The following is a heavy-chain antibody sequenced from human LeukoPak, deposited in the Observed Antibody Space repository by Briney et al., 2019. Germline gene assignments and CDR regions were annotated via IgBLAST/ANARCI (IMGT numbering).Heavy chain of an antibody. D-gene: IGHD2-2*01. CDR3: ARDERVVVVPAAAMRRGWFDP. V-gene: IGHV3-21*01. Sequence: GGSLRLSCAVSGFTFSSYSMNWVRQAPGKGLEWVSSINSSSSYIYYADSVKGRFTISRDNAKNSLYLQMNSLRAEDTAVYYCARDERVVVVPAAAMRRGWFDPWGQGTLVTVSS. CDR2: INSSSSYI. CDR1: GFTFSSYS. J-gene: IGHJ5*02.